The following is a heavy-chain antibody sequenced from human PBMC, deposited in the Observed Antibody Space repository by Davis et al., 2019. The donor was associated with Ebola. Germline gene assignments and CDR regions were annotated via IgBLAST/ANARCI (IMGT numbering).Heavy chain of an antibody. D-gene: IGHD4-11*01. CDR1: GFNFDDYA. CDR2: ISWNSGSI. CDR3: AKLNTVTTWPVVGY. Sequence: SLKISCAASGFNFDDYAMHWVRQAPGKGLEWVSGISWNSGSIGYADSVKGRFTISRDNSKNTLYLQMNSLRAEDTAVYYCAKLNTVTTWPVVGYWGQGTLVTVSS. V-gene: IGHV3-9*01. J-gene: IGHJ4*02.